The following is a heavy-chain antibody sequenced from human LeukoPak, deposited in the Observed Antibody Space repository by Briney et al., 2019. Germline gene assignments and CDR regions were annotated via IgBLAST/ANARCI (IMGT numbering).Heavy chain of an antibody. CDR2: INEDGSEK. V-gene: IGHV3-7*01. CDR1: GFTFSTYW. J-gene: IGHJ4*02. D-gene: IGHD1-26*01. Sequence: GGSLRLSCAASGFTFSTYWMTWVRQAPGKGLEWVANINEDGSEKNYVDSVKGRFTISRDNAKNSLSLQVESLRVEDTAVYYWATGSQAPANWGQGTLVTVSS. CDR3: ATGSQAPAN.